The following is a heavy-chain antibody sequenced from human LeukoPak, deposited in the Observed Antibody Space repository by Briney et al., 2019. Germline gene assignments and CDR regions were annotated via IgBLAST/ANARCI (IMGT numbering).Heavy chain of an antibody. CDR2: INPSGGST. D-gene: IGHD3-10*01. CDR3: AGSGSYVDAFDI. V-gene: IGHV1-46*01. CDR1: GYTFTSYY. Sequence: ASVKVSCKASGYTFTSYYMHWVRQAPGQGLEWMGIINPSGGSTSYAQKFQGRVTMTRDTSTSTVYMELSSLRSEDTAEYYCAGSGSYVDAFDIWGQGTMVTVSS. J-gene: IGHJ3*02.